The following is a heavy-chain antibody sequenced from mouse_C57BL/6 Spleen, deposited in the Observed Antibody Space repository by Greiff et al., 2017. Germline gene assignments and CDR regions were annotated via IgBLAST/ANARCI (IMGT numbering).Heavy chain of an antibody. D-gene: IGHD4-1*01. Sequence: EVPLQPPGPELVKPGASVKISCKASGYTFTDYYMNWVKQSHGKSLEWIGDINPNNGGTSYNQQFKGKATLTVDKSSSTSYMELRSLTSEDSAVYYCARKGTVYFDYWGQGTTRTVSS. V-gene: IGHV1-26*01. J-gene: IGHJ2*01. CDR1: GYTFTDYY. CDR2: INPNNGGT. CDR3: ARKGTVYFDY.